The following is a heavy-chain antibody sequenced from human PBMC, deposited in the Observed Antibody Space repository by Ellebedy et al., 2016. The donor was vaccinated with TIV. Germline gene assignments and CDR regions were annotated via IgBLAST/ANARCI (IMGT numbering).Heavy chain of an antibody. CDR3: AKDLRRYDFDS. CDR1: GFTFSSDA. J-gene: IGHJ4*02. CDR2: ISGSGGSI. V-gene: IGHV3-23*01. D-gene: IGHD3-16*01. Sequence: GESLKISCAASGFTFSSDAMSWVRQAPGKGLEWVSVISGSGGSISYADSVKGRFTISRDNSKNTLYLQMNSLRAEDTAIYYCAKDLRRYDFDSWGQGTLVTVSS.